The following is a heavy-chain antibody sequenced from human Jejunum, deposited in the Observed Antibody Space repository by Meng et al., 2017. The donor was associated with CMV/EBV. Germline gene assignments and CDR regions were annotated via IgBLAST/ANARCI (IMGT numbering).Heavy chain of an antibody. CDR2: ISDDENNK. V-gene: IGHV3-30*04. D-gene: IGHD3/OR15-3a*01. J-gene: IGHJ4*02. CDR3: ADDFWMERGY. Sequence: CAASGFTFSNYDMHWVRQAPGKGLEWVALISDDENNKYYEDSMKGRFTISRDNSKNTLYLQMNSLRSEDTGVYYCADDFWMERGYWGPGTLVTVSS. CDR1: GFTFSNYD.